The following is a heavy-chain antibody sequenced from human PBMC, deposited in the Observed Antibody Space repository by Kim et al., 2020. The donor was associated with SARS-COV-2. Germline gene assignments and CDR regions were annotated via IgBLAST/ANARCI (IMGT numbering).Heavy chain of an antibody. V-gene: IGHV4-4*07. CDR3: TRGGGNRYYYYGMDV. CDR1: GVSISGSY. CDR2: IYSSGST. D-gene: IGHD2-15*01. Sequence: SETLSLTCSVSGVSISGSYWSWIRQSAGKGLEWIGRIYSSGSTDYNPSLKARVTISLDPSFSLTLNSVTAADTAVYYCTRGGGNRYYYYGMDVWGQGTT. J-gene: IGHJ6*02.